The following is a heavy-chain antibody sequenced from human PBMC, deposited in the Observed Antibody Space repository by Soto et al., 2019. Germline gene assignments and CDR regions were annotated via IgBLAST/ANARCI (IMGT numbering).Heavy chain of an antibody. V-gene: IGHV1-46*03. D-gene: IGHD3-9*01. CDR2: INPSGGST. CDR3: AREASYYDILPGYYREYYFDY. CDR1: GYTFTSYY. Sequence: QVQLVQSGAEVKKPGASVKVSCKASGYTFTSYYMHWVRQAPGQGLEWMGIINPSGGSTSYAQKFQGSVTMTRDTSTSTVYMELSSLRSEDTAVYYCAREASYYDILPGYYREYYFDYWGQGTLVTVSS. J-gene: IGHJ4*02.